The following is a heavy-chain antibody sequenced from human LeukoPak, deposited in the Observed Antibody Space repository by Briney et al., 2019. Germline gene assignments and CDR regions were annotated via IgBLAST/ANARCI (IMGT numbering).Heavy chain of an antibody. D-gene: IGHD3-10*01. Sequence: GASVKVSCKASGYTFINYDINWVRQATGQGLEWMGWMNPHTGNSGYKEKFQGRVTMTRDTSINTAYMELSGLESEDSAIYYCARSIAMIRGPPGYRGQGTQVTVSS. CDR1: GYTFINYD. J-gene: IGHJ4*02. CDR2: MNPHTGNS. CDR3: ARSIAMIRGPPGY. V-gene: IGHV1-8*01.